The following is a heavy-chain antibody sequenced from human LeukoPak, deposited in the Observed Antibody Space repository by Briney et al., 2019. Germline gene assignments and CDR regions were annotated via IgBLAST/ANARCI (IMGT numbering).Heavy chain of an antibody. CDR1: GFTFSSYS. D-gene: IGHD6-13*01. V-gene: IGHV3-30*18. J-gene: IGHJ4*02. CDR2: ISYDGSNK. Sequence: GGTLRLSCAASGFTFSSYSMNWVRQAPGKGLEWVAVISYDGSNKYYADSVKGRFTISRDNSKNTLYLQMNSLRAEDTAVYYCAKIAAAGPLGYWGQGTLVTVSS. CDR3: AKIAAAGPLGY.